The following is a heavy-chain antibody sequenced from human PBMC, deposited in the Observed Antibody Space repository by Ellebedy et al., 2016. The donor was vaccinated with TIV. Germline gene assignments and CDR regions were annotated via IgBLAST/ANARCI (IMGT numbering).Heavy chain of an antibody. CDR2: ISYDESNE. D-gene: IGHD3-10*01. CDR1: GFTFSNYG. CDR3: ARDLTEKGWFGTDNCFDP. Sequence: PGGSLRLSCAASGFTFSNYGMHWVRQAPGKGLEWVAFISYDESNEYYGDSVKGRFPISRDNSKNTLYLQMSSLTPEDTAVYSCARDLTEKGWFGTDNCFDPWGQGTLVTVSS. V-gene: IGHV3-30*03. J-gene: IGHJ5*02.